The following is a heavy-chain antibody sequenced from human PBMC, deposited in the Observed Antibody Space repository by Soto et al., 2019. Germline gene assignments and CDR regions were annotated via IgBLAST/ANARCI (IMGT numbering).Heavy chain of an antibody. Sequence: ASVKVSCKASGYSFTNFYIHWVRQAPGQGLEWMGLVDPSDGSTTYAQKIQDGVTMTRDASTSTVYLELSILKSEDTAVYHCAREGLRYRYSWFDSWVQGTQFTVS. D-gene: IGHD2-21*01. CDR2: VDPSDGST. J-gene: IGHJ5*01. CDR3: AREGLRYRYSWFDS. CDR1: GYSFTNFY. V-gene: IGHV1-46*01.